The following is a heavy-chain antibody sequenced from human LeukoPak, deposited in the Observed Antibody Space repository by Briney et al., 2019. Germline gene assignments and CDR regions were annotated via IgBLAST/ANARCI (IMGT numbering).Heavy chain of an antibody. CDR2: IYYSGST. J-gene: IGHJ4*02. CDR1: GGSISSSSYY. D-gene: IGHD3-10*01. V-gene: IGHV4-39*07. Sequence: PSETLSLTCTVSGGSISSSSYYWGWIRQPPGKGLEWIGSIYYSGSTYYNPSLKSRVTISVDTSKNQFSLKLSSVTAADTAVYYCATTNVLLCFGELSKTAYFDYWGQGTLVTVSS. CDR3: ATTNVLLCFGELSKTAYFDY.